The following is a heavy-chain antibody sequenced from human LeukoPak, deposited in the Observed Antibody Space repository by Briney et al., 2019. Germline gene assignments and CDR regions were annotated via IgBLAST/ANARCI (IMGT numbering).Heavy chain of an antibody. Sequence: GGSLRLSCAASGFTFSSYSMNWVRQAPRKGLEWVSSISISSSYIYYADSVKSRFTISRDNAKNSLYLQMNSLRAEDTAVYYCARFWSGYYSIYWGQGTLVTVSS. CDR3: ARFWSGYYSIY. CDR2: ISISSSYI. V-gene: IGHV3-21*01. CDR1: GFTFSSYS. D-gene: IGHD3-3*01. J-gene: IGHJ4*02.